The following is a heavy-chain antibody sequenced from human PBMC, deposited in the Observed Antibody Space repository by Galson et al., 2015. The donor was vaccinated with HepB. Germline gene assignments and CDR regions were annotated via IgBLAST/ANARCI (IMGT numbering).Heavy chain of an antibody. J-gene: IGHJ6*02. CDR1: GDSVSSNSAA. D-gene: IGHD5-18*01. V-gene: IGHV6-1*01. CDR3: ARDPYSYRYQLYYYYYGMDV. Sequence: CAISGDSVSSNSAAWNWIRQSPSRGLEWLGRTYYRSKWYNDYAVSVKSRITINPDTSKNQFSLQLNSVTPEDTAVYYCARDPYSYRYQLYYYYYGMDVWGQGTTVTVSS. CDR2: TYYRSKWYN.